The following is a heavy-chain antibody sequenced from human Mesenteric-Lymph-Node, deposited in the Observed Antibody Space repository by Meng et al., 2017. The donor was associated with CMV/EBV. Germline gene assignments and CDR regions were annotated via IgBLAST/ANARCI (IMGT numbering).Heavy chain of an antibody. Sequence: GESLKISCAASGFTFSSYEMNWVRQAPGKGLEWVSYISSSGSTIYYADSVKGRFTISRDNAKNPLYLQMNSLRAEDTTVYYCARDRRIAAAQRAFDYWGQGTLVTVSS. CDR3: ARDRRIAAAQRAFDY. D-gene: IGHD6-13*01. CDR1: GFTFSSYE. J-gene: IGHJ4*02. V-gene: IGHV3-48*03. CDR2: ISSSGSTI.